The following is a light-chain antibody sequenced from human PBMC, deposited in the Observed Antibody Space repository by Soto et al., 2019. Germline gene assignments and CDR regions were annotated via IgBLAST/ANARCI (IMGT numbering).Light chain of an antibody. CDR1: STDIGAYNY. CDR2: EVN. J-gene: IGLJ3*02. V-gene: IGLV2-14*01. CDR3: SSYTTSNPPWV. Sequence: QSVLTQPASVSGSPGQSITISCTATSTDIGAYNYVAWYQHHPGRAPRVILYEVNKRPSGVSDRFSGSKSVNTASLTISGLQAEDEADYYCSSYTTSNPPWVFGGGTKLTVL.